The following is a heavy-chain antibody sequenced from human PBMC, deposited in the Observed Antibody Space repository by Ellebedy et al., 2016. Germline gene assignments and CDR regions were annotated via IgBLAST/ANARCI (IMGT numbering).Heavy chain of an antibody. CDR1: GFTFSSYS. CDR2: ISSSSSTI. Sequence: GGSLRLSCAASGFTFSSYSMNWVRQAPGKGLEWVSYISSSSSTIYYADSVKGRFTISRDSAKNSLYLQMNSLRDEDTAVYYCATAGTKSGGMDVWGQGTTVTVSS. D-gene: IGHD1-1*01. CDR3: ATAGTKSGGMDV. V-gene: IGHV3-48*02. J-gene: IGHJ6*02.